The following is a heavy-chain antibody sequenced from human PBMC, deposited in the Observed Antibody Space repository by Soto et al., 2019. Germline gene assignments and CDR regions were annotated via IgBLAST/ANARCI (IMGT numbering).Heavy chain of an antibody. CDR2: IIPILGIA. CDR3: ARDERRSYYMDV. Sequence: GASVKGSCKASGGTFSSYTISWVRHAPGQGLEWMGRIIPILGIANYAQKFQGRVTITADKSTSTAYMELSSLRSEDTAVYYGARDERRSYYMDVWGKGTTVTVSS. V-gene: IGHV1-69*04. D-gene: IGHD4-17*01. CDR1: GGTFSSYT. J-gene: IGHJ6*03.